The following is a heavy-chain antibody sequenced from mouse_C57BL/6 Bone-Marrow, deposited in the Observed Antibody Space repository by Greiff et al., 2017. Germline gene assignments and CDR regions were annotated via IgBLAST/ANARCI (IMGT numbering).Heavy chain of an antibody. CDR1: GYTFTSYW. D-gene: IGHD4-1*01. Sequence: QVQLQQPGAELVKPGASVKMSCKASGYTFTSYWITWVQQRPGPGLEWIGDLYPTSGRPNYNEKFKSKAILTVDTSYNPAYMQLSSLTSEESAVFYCARSGPLGRSFDYWGQGTTLTVSS. CDR3: ARSGPLGRSFDY. CDR2: LYPTSGRP. V-gene: IGHV1-55*01. J-gene: IGHJ2*01.